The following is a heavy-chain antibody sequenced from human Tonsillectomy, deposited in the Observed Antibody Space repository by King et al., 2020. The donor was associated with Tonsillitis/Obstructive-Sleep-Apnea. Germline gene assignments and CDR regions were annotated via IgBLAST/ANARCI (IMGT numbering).Heavy chain of an antibody. J-gene: IGHJ4*02. D-gene: IGHD3-3*01. CDR2: ISYDGSET. CDR3: AKEEVYDFWTGRYFAA. Sequence: EQLVQSGGGLVQPGRSLRLSCAASGFSFSSDGMHWVRQAPGKGLEWLAVISYDGSETHYADSVKGRFTITRDNSKNTLYLQMNSLRGEDTAVYYCAKEEVYDFWTGRYFAAWGQGTLVTVSP. CDR1: GFSFSSDG. V-gene: IGHV3-30*18.